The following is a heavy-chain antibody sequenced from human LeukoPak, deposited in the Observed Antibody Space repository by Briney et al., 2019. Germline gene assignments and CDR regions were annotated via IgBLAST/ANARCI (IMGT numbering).Heavy chain of an antibody. CDR3: ARDTYGVLPLRGAFDI. CDR2: ISSSGSTK. D-gene: IGHD4/OR15-4a*01. CDR1: GFTFSSYE. J-gene: IGHJ3*02. Sequence: PGGSLRLSCAASGFTFSSYEMNWVRQAPGKGLEWVSYISSSGSTKYYADSVKGRFTVSRDNAKSSLYLQMNSLRAEDTAVYYCARDTYGVLPLRGAFDIWGQGTMVTVSS. V-gene: IGHV3-48*03.